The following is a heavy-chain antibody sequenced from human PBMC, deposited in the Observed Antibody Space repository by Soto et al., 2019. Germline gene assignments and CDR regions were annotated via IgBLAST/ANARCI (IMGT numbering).Heavy chain of an antibody. CDR2: IWYDGSNK. V-gene: IGHV3-33*01. CDR3: ARDLASIYYYYGMDV. CDR1: GFTFSSYG. Sequence: GGSLRLSCAASGFTFSSYGMHWVRQAPGKGLEWVAVIWYDGSNKYYADSVKGRFTISRDNSKNTLYLQMNSLRAEDTAVYYCARDLASIYYYYGMDVWGQGTTVTVSS. J-gene: IGHJ6*02.